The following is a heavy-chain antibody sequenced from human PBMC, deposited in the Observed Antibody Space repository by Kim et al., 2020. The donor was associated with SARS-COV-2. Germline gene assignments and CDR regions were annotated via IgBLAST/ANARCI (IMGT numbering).Heavy chain of an antibody. V-gene: IGHV3-21*01. D-gene: IGHD6-19*01. CDR2: I. Sequence: IYYADSVKGRFTISRDNAKNSLYLQMNSLRAEDTAVYYCARDGAVAGLDYWGQGTLVTVSS. J-gene: IGHJ4*02. CDR3: ARDGAVAGLDY.